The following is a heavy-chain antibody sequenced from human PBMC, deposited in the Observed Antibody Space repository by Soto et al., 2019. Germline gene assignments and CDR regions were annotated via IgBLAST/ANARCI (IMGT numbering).Heavy chain of an antibody. Sequence: ASVKVSCKASGFTFTSSAFQWVRQARGQRLEWIGWIAVGSGYTNYAQRFQDRVTLTRDMSTATTYMGLSRLTSEDTAIYYCAADATAWQQMVPSDYWGQGTLVTVSS. J-gene: IGHJ4*02. CDR2: IAVGSGYT. CDR1: GFTFTSSA. D-gene: IGHD2-8*01. CDR3: AADATAWQQMVPSDY. V-gene: IGHV1-58*01.